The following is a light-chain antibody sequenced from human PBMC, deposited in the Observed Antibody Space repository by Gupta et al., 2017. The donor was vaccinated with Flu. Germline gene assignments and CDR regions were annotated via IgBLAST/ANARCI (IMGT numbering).Light chain of an antibody. CDR3: QQYGSSRT. CDR2: GAS. J-gene: IGKJ1*01. CDR1: QSVSSSY. V-gene: IGKV3-20*01. Sequence: EIVLTQSPGTLSLSPGERATLSCRASQSVSSSYLAWYQQKAGQAPRLLIYGASTRATGTPDRFGGSGSGTDFTLTISRVEPEDFAVYYCQQYGSSRTFGQGTRVEIK.